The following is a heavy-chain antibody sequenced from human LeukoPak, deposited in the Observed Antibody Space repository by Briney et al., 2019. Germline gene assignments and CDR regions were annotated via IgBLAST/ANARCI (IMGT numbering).Heavy chain of an antibody. Sequence: SETLSLTCAVSGYSISSGYYWCWIRQSPGKGLEWIGSAYHNGRTYYSPSLKSRVTISVDTSKNQVSLKLSSVTAADTAVYYCARAKSIITEVRGAGPGRFDSWGQGTLVTVSS. CDR3: ARAKSIITEVRGAGPGRFDS. CDR1: GYSISSGYY. V-gene: IGHV4-38-2*01. D-gene: IGHD3-10*01. J-gene: IGHJ4*02. CDR2: AYHNGRT.